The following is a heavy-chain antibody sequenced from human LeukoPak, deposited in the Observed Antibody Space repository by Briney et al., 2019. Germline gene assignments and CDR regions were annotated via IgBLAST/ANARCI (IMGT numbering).Heavy chain of an antibody. Sequence: PSETLSLTCTVSGGSSSSSSYYWGWIRQPPGKGLEWIGSIYYSGSTYYNPSLKSRVTISVDTSKNQFSLKLSSVTAADTAVYYCARDLRNYYDSRGTFYYYYGMDVWGQGTTVTVSS. CDR3: ARDLRNYYDSRGTFYYYYGMDV. J-gene: IGHJ6*02. V-gene: IGHV4-39*07. CDR2: IYYSGST. CDR1: GGSSSSSSYY. D-gene: IGHD3-22*01.